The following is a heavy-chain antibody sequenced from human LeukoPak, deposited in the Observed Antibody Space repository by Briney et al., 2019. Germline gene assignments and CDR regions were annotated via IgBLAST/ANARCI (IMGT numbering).Heavy chain of an antibody. Sequence: SETLSLTCAVYGGSFSGYYWSWIRQPPGKGLEWIGEINHSGSTNYNPSLKSRVTISVDTFKNQFSLKLSSVTAADTAVYYCARARIMITFGGVGWFDPWGQGTLVTVSS. J-gene: IGHJ5*02. CDR2: INHSGST. CDR1: GGSFSGYY. V-gene: IGHV4-34*01. D-gene: IGHD3-16*01. CDR3: ARARIMITFGGVGWFDP.